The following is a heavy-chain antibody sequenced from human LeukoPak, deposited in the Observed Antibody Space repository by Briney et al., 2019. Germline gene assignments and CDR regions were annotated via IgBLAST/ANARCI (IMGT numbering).Heavy chain of an antibody. D-gene: IGHD6-19*01. CDR3: AKARYNSGWYYFDY. V-gene: IGHV3-9*01. CDR2: ITWDSGSL. CDR1: GFTFDDYA. J-gene: IGHJ4*02. Sequence: PSGGSLRLSCAASGFTFDDYAMHWVRQAPGKGLEWVSGITWDSGSLGQADSVKGRFTISRDNAKSSLYLQMNSLRAEDTALYFCAKARYNSGWYYFDYWGQGTLVTVSS.